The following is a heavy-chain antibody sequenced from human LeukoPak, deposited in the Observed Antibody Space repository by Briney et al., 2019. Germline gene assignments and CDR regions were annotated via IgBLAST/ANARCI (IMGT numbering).Heavy chain of an antibody. J-gene: IGHJ4*02. CDR2: IYPGDSDT. CDR3: ARLSSAGRDGCNYLDY. Sequence: GESLKISCKGSGYSFTSYWIGWVRQMPGKGLEWMGIIYPGDSDTRYSPSFQGQVTISADKSISTAYLQWSSLKASDTAMYYCARLSSAGRDGCNYLDYWGQGTLVTVSS. CDR1: GYSFTSYW. V-gene: IGHV5-51*01. D-gene: IGHD5-24*01.